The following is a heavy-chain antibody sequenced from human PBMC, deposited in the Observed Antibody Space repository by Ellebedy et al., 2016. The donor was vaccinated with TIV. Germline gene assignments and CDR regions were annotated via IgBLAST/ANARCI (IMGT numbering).Heavy chain of an antibody. D-gene: IGHD3-16*01. V-gene: IGHV3-7*01. CDR3: ARRGSYGDYAVQVNSWLDR. J-gene: IGHJ5*02. Sequence: GESLKISCVASGFSFRSYWMSRVRQAPGKGLEWVAHIYQDGSTQYYVDSVKGRFTISRDNAKNSLFLQMNSLRVEDTAVYYCARRGSYGDYAVQVNSWLDRWGQGTLVTVSS. CDR2: IYQDGSTQ. CDR1: GFSFRSYW.